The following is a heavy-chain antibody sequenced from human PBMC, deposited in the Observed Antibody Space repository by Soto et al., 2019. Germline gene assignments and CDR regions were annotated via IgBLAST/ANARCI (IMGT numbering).Heavy chain of an antibody. V-gene: IGHV4-30-2*01. J-gene: IGHJ6*02. D-gene: IGHD2-2*01. CDR2: IYHTGNT. Sequence: QLQLQESGSGLVKPSQTLSLTCTVSGGSINSGGYSWIWIRQPPGKGLEWIGYIYHTGNTFYNPSRQGRVTISEDQSKNQFSLSLGSVTAADTAMYYCARVERTLSTPFAYGMDVWGQGTTVTVSS. CDR1: GGSINSGGYS. CDR3: ARVERTLSTPFAYGMDV.